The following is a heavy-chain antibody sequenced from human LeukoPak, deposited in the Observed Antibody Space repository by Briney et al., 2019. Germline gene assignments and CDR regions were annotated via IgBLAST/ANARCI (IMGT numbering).Heavy chain of an antibody. CDR3: ARVDGDFWSHYYMDV. CDR1: GGSLSSGDYY. J-gene: IGHJ6*03. CDR2: IYYSGST. D-gene: IGHD3-3*01. Sequence: PSQTLSLTSTVSGGSLSSGDYYWSWIRQPPGKGLEWIGYIYYSGSTYYNPSLKSRVTISVDTSKNQFSLKLSSVTAADTAVYYCARVDGDFWSHYYMDVWGKGTTVTVSS. V-gene: IGHV4-30-4*08.